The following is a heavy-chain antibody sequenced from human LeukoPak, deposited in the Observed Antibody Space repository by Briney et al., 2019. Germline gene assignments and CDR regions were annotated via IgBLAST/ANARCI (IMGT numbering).Heavy chain of an antibody. V-gene: IGHV1-69*04. D-gene: IGHD7-27*01. J-gene: IGHJ4*02. CDR3: ARVPLKWGRDY. CDR1: GGTFSSYA. Sequence: ASVKVSCKASGGTFSSYAISWVRQAPGQGLEWMGRIIPILGIANYAQKFQGRVTITADKSTSTAYMELSSLRSEDTAMYYCARVPLKWGRDYWGQGTQVTVSS. CDR2: IIPILGIA.